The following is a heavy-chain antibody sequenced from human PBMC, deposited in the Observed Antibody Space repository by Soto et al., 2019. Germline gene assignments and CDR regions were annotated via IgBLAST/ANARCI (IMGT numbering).Heavy chain of an antibody. CDR3: AKDGLAGTKQAFDY. CDR2: ISSSSSYI. Sequence: GGSLRLSCAASGFTFSSYSMNWVRQAPGKGLEWVSSISSSSSYIYYADSVKGRFTISRDNAKNSLYLQMNSLRAEDTAVYYCAKDGLAGTKQAFDYWGQGTLVTVSS. V-gene: IGHV3-21*01. J-gene: IGHJ4*02. D-gene: IGHD1-1*01. CDR1: GFTFSSYS.